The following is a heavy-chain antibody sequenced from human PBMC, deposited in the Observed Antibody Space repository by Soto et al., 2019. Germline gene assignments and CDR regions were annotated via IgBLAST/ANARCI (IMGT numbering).Heavy chain of an antibody. CDR3: ATEVVIYGTAYYYQPLGV. CDR1: GFTFSSYA. Sequence: PGGSLRLSCAASGFTFSSYAMHWVRQAPGKGLEWVAQISYDGDKKYYADSVKGRYTISRDDSKNTLFLQMNSLRAEDTAVYYCATEVVIYGTAYYYQPLGVWGQGATVTVSS. CDR2: ISYDGDKK. J-gene: IGHJ6*01. V-gene: IGHV3-30-3*01. D-gene: IGHD3-10*01.